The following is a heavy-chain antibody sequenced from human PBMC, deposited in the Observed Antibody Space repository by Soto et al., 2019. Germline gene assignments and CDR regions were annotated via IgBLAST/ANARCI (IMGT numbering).Heavy chain of an antibody. CDR2: ISYDGSDK. J-gene: IGHJ6*02. D-gene: IGHD5-12*01. Sequence: GGSLRLSCAASGFTFSSYGMHWVRQAPGKGLEWVAVISYDGSDKYYADSVKGRFTISRDNSKNTLYLQMNSLRAEDTAVYYCAKDSSGYADAYTMDVWGRGTTVTVSS. V-gene: IGHV3-30*18. CDR1: GFTFSSYG. CDR3: AKDSSGYADAYTMDV.